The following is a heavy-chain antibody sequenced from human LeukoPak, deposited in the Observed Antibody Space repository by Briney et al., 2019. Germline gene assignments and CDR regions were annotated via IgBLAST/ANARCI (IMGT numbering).Heavy chain of an antibody. D-gene: IGHD2-21*02. CDR1: GYTFTRHD. Sequence: GASVKASCKASGYTFTRHDVNWVRQAAGQGLEWMGWMNPKSGNKGYAQKLQGRVTMTTDSSTNTAYMELSSLSSEDTALYYCARAIPFRYLLGGDYYERSSHGFDIWGQGTMVTVSS. J-gene: IGHJ3*02. CDR2: MNPKSGNK. V-gene: IGHV1-8*01. CDR3: ARAIPFRYLLGGDYYERSSHGFDI.